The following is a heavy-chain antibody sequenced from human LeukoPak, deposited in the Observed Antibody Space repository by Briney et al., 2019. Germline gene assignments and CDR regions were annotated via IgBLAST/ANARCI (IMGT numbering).Heavy chain of an antibody. J-gene: IGHJ4*02. CDR3: ARSGSYSPYFDY. Sequence: GRSLRLSCAASGFTFSSYSMNWVRQAPGKGLEWVSSISSSSSYIYYADSVKGRFTISRDNAKNSLYLQMNSLRAEDTAVYYCARSGSYSPYFDYWGQGTLVTVSS. V-gene: IGHV3-21*01. CDR1: GFTFSSYS. CDR2: ISSSSSYI. D-gene: IGHD1-26*01.